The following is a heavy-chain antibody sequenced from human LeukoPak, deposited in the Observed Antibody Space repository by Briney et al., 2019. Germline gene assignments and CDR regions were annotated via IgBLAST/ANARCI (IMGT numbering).Heavy chain of an antibody. Sequence: GGSLRLSCAASGFTFSSYIMNWVRQAPGKGLEWVSAISGSGGSTYYADSVKGRFTISRDNSKNTLYLQMNSLRAEDTAVYYCAKTLGDSGYDWLHYFDYWGQGTLVTVSS. CDR1: GFTFSSYI. V-gene: IGHV3-23*01. J-gene: IGHJ4*02. CDR2: ISGSGGST. D-gene: IGHD5-12*01. CDR3: AKTLGDSGYDWLHYFDY.